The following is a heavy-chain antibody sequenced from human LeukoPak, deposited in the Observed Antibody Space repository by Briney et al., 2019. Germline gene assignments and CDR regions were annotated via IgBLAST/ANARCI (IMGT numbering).Heavy chain of an antibody. CDR3: ASGTGGAYCGGDCYSDAFDI. Sequence: PGGSLRLSCAASGFTFSSYEMNWVRQAPGKGLEWVSYISSSGSTIYYADSVKGRFTISRDNAKNSLYLQMNSLRAEDTAVYYCASGTGGAYCGGDCYSDAFDIWGQGTMVTVSS. J-gene: IGHJ3*02. CDR2: ISSSGSTI. V-gene: IGHV3-48*03. D-gene: IGHD2-21*02. CDR1: GFTFSSYE.